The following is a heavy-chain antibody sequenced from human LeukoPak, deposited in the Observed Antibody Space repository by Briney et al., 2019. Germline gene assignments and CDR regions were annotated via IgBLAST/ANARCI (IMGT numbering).Heavy chain of an antibody. CDR1: GDSVPSNGVA. J-gene: IGHJ4*02. D-gene: IGHD1-14*01. CDR2: TYYGSKWSN. Sequence: SQTLSLTCVISGDSVPSNGVAWNWVRQSPSRGLEWLGRTYYGSKWSNDYALSVKSRITINPDTSKNQFSLQLNSVTPEDTAVYYCTRGRNSAFDYWGQGTLVTVSS. CDR3: TRGRNSAFDY. V-gene: IGHV6-1*01.